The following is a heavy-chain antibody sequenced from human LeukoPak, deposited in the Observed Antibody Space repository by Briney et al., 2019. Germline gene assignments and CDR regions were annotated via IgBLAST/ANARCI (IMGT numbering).Heavy chain of an antibody. CDR2: INPNSGGT. Sequence: PGGSLRLSCAASGFTFTGYYMHWVRQAPGQGLEWMGWINPNSGGTKYAQKFQGRVTMTRDTSISTAYMELSRLRSDDTAVYYCARGRYSNYDPVFDYWGQGTLVTVSS. V-gene: IGHV1-2*02. D-gene: IGHD4-11*01. CDR3: ARGRYSNYDPVFDY. J-gene: IGHJ4*02. CDR1: GFTFTGYY.